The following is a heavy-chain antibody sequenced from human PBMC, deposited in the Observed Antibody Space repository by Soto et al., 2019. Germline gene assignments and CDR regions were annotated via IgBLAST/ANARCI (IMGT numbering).Heavy chain of an antibody. V-gene: IGHV5-10-1*01. CDR2: IDPIDSYT. Sequence: EVQLVQSGAEVKKPGESLRISCKGSGYSFTSYWISWVRQMPGKGLEWMGRIDPIDSYTNYSPSFQGHVTISADKSISTAYLQWSSLQASDTAMYYCARRAHMSRRGETFSYYYYGMDVWGQGTTVTVSS. J-gene: IGHJ6*02. CDR3: ARRAHMSRRGETFSYYYYGMDV. D-gene: IGHD3-16*01. CDR1: GYSFTSYW.